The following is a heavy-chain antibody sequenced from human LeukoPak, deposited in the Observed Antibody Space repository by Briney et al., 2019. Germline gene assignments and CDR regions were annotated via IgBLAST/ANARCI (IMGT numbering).Heavy chain of an antibody. V-gene: IGHV3-23*01. Sequence: GGSLRLSCAASGFTFSDYAMGWVRQAPGKGLEWVSAIGGSSDFTYYAESVKGRFTISRDNAKNSLYLQMNSLRAEDTAVYYCARDWYFDYWGQGTLVTVSS. J-gene: IGHJ4*02. CDR1: GFTFSDYA. CDR2: IGGSSDFT. CDR3: ARDWYFDY.